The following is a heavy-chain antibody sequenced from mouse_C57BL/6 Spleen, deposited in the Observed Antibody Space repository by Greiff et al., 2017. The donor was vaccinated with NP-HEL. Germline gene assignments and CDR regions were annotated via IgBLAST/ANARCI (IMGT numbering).Heavy chain of an antibody. CDR1: GYTFTSYW. Sequence: QVQLQQPGAELVKPGASVKLSCKASGYTFTSYWMHWVKQRPGQGLEWIGMIHPNSGSTNYNEKFKSKATLTVDKSSSTAYMQLSSLTSEDSAVYYCARSDSSGPGFAYWGQGTLVTVSA. D-gene: IGHD3-2*02. CDR3: ARSDSSGPGFAY. J-gene: IGHJ3*01. CDR2: IHPNSGST. V-gene: IGHV1-64*01.